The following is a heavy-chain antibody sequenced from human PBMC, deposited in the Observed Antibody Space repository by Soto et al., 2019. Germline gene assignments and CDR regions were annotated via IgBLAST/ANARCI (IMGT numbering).Heavy chain of an antibody. CDR2: MNPNSGNT. V-gene: IGHV1-8*02. D-gene: IGHD3-22*01. CDR3: ARESYYYDSSGSSYY. Sequence: ASVKVSCKASGYTFNSHYMHWVRQATGQGLEWMGWMNPNSGNTGYAQKFQGRVTMTRNTSISTAYMELSSLRSEDTAVYYCARESYYYDSSGSSYYWGQGTLVTVSS. J-gene: IGHJ4*02. CDR1: GYTFNSHY.